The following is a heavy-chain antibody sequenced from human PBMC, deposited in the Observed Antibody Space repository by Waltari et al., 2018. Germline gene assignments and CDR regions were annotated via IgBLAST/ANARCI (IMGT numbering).Heavy chain of an antibody. J-gene: IGHJ6*03. CDR3: VVVAYYYYYMDV. CDR2: INSDGSST. V-gene: IGHV3-74*01. D-gene: IGHD2-15*01. CDR1: GFTFSSYW. Sequence: EVQLVESGGGLVQPGGSLRLSCAASGFTFSSYWMHWVRQAPGKGLVWVSRINSDGSSTSYADSVKGRFTISRDNAKNTLYLQMNSLRAEDTAVYYCVVVAYYYYYMDVWGKGTTVTVSS.